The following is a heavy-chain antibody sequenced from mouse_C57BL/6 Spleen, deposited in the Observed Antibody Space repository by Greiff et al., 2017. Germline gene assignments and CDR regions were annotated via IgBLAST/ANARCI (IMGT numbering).Heavy chain of an antibody. J-gene: IGHJ1*03. Sequence: VQLQQSGAELARPGASVKLSCKASGYTFTRYGISWVKQGTGQGLAWIGEIYPRSGNTYYNEKFKGKATLTAAKSSSTADMALRSLTSEVSAVYFCAREGTTVVRYFDVWGTGTTVTVSS. V-gene: IGHV1-81*01. CDR2: IYPRSGNT. CDR1: GYTFTRYG. D-gene: IGHD1-1*01. CDR3: AREGTTVVRYFDV.